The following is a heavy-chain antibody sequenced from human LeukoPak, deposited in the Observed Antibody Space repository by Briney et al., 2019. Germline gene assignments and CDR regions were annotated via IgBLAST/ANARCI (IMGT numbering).Heavy chain of an antibody. CDR2: ITAYNGDT. Sequence: ASVKVSCKASGYTFSNYGISWVRQAPGQGLDWLGWITAYNGDTNYAQKFQGRVTMTTDTSTSTAYMELRSLRSDDTAVYYCARAHSGYDYPYHYYIDVWGRGTTVTVSS. D-gene: IGHD5-12*01. CDR3: ARAHSGYDYPYHYYIDV. V-gene: IGHV1-18*01. CDR1: GYTFSNYG. J-gene: IGHJ6*03.